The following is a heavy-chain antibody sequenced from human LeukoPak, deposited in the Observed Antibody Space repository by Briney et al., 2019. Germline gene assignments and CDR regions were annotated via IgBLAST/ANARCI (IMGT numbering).Heavy chain of an antibody. CDR3: AKDPYSDCSSTSCYAPFDY. J-gene: IGHJ4*02. CDR1: GFTFSSYA. V-gene: IGHV3-30*18. D-gene: IGHD2-2*01. CDR2: ISYDGSNK. Sequence: GGSPRLSCAASGFTFSSYAMSWVRQAPGKGLEWVAVISYDGSNKYYADSVKGRFTITRDNSKNTLYLQMNSLRAEDTAVYYCAKDPYSDCSSTSCYAPFDYWGQGTLVTVSS.